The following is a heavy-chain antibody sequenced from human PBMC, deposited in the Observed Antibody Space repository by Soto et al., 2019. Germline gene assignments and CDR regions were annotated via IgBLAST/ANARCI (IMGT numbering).Heavy chain of an antibody. Sequence: SETLSLTCTVSGGSISSDDYYWSWIRQAPGRGLEWIGYIHSSGSIYYNPSLKSRATMSIDTAGNQFSLKLSSVTAADTAVYYCARASFYGSGSYYNDYWGQGTLVTVSS. J-gene: IGHJ4*02. D-gene: IGHD3-10*01. CDR2: IHSSGSI. V-gene: IGHV4-30-4*01. CDR3: ARASFYGSGSYYNDY. CDR1: GGSISSDDYY.